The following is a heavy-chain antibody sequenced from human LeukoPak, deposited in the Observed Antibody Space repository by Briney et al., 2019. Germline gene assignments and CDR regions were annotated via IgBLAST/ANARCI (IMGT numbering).Heavy chain of an antibody. V-gene: IGHV4-34*01. Sequence: SETLSLTCAVYGGSFSCYYWSWIRQPPPKGLAWIGEINHSGSTNYNPSLKNRVTISVDTSNNQFSLKLSSVTAADTAVYYCARGRYSYGYWYFDYWGQGTLVTVSS. D-gene: IGHD5-18*01. CDR3: ARGRYSYGYWYFDY. CDR2: INHSGST. CDR1: GGSFSCYY. J-gene: IGHJ4*02.